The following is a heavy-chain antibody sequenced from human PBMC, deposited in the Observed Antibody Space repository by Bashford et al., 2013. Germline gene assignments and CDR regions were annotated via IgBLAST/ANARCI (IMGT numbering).Heavy chain of an antibody. CDR1: GFTLSSDYV. J-gene: IGHJ4*02. CDR3: ARDGYYYDSSGYLDY. Sequence: GGSLRLSCAASGFTLSSDYVMSWVRQTPGKGLEWVSSISGRGSTIYYADSAKGRFTISRDNAQNSLYLQMNSLRAEDTAVYYCARDGYYYDSSGYLDYWGQGTLVTVSS. D-gene: IGHD3-22*01. V-gene: IGHV3-48*03. CDR2: ISGRGSTI.